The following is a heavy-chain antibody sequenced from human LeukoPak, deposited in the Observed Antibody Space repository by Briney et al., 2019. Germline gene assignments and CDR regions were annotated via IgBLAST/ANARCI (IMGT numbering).Heavy chain of an antibody. Sequence: PSETLSLTCTVSGGSISSYYWSWIRQPPGKGLEWIGYIYYSGSTNYNPSLESRVTISVDTSKNQFSLKLSSVTAADMAVYYCARDRSEFDYWGQGTLVTVSS. D-gene: IGHD3-3*01. CDR3: ARDRSEFDY. J-gene: IGHJ4*02. V-gene: IGHV4-59*01. CDR2: IYYSGST. CDR1: GGSISSYY.